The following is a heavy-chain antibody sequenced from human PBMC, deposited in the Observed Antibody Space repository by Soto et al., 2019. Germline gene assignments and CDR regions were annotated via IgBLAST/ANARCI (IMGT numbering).Heavy chain of an antibody. J-gene: IGHJ4*02. V-gene: IGHV3-30*18. D-gene: IGHD1-26*01. Sequence: VGSLRLSCAGSGFTFSSCGIHWVRQAPGKGLEWVALISYDGGNEKYTESVKDRFTISRDDSHNVAYLQMSSLRTEDTAMYYCAKDRYSGTYPTDFDYWGQGSLVTVSS. CDR3: AKDRYSGTYPTDFDY. CDR1: GFTFSSCG. CDR2: ISYDGGNE.